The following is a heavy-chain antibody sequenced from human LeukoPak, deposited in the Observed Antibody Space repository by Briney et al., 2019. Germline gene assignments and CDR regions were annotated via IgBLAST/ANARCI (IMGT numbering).Heavy chain of an antibody. CDR3: ARSGSYSSGWFFDY. D-gene: IGHD6-19*01. CDR2: IIPIFGTA. CDR1: GGTFCSYA. J-gene: IGHJ4*02. V-gene: IGHV1-69*05. Sequence: SVKVSCEASGGTFCSYAISWVRQAPGQGLEWMGGIIPIFGTANYAQKFQGRVTITTDESTSTAYMELSSLRSEDTAVYYCARSGSYSSGWFFDYWGQGTLVTVSS.